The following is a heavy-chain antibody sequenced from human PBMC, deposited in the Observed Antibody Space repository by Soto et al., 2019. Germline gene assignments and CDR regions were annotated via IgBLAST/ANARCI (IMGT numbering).Heavy chain of an antibody. CDR1: GFTFSDYY. J-gene: IGHJ4*02. Sequence: QVQLVVSGGRLVKPGGSLRISCAASGFTFSDYYISWIRQAPGKGLEWVSYISSSGSIIYYADSVKGRFTISRDNAKNSLYLQMNSLRAEVTAVYYCALAGYDSNWYAVTPLSAGHFWGQGTLVTVSS. CDR3: ALAGYDSNWYAVTPLSAGHF. CDR2: ISSSGSII. V-gene: IGHV3-11*01. D-gene: IGHD6-13*01.